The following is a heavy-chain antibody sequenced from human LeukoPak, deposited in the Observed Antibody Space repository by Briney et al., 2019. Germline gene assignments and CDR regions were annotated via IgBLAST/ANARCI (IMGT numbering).Heavy chain of an antibody. Sequence: GGSLRLSCTGSGFTFGDYAMSWVRQAPGKGLEWVSTISDTGGGTFYADSVKGRFTISRDNSQNTLFLQMNRLRADDTAIYYCAKEMLRGYYYYGMDVWGQGTTVTVSS. V-gene: IGHV3-23*01. CDR2: ISDTGGGT. D-gene: IGHD3-10*01. CDR3: AKEMLRGYYYYGMDV. CDR1: GFTFGDYA. J-gene: IGHJ6*02.